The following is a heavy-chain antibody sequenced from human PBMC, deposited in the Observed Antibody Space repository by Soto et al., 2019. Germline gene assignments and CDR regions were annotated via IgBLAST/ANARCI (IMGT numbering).Heavy chain of an antibody. J-gene: IGHJ5*02. V-gene: IGHV3-23*04. D-gene: IGHD3-10*01. CDR2: ITGSSGST. CDR1: GFTFGHYV. CDR3: AKADTGWFAP. Sequence: EVQLVESGGGIVQPVGSLRLSCTASGFTFGHYVMSWVRQAPGKGLEWVSTITGSSGSTTYTESVKGRFTISRDNSKNSLCLQMNNLRAEDSAIYYCAKADTGWFAPWGRGTLVTVSS.